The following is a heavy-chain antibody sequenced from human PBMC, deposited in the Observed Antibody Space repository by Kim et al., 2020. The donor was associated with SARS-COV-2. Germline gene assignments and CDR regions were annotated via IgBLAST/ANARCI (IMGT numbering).Heavy chain of an antibody. V-gene: IGHV4-39*02. CDR1: GGSISSSSYY. CDR3: AREAVEQQLPLGWFDP. J-gene: IGHJ5*02. Sequence: SETLSLTCTVSGGSISSSSYYWGWIRQPPGKGLEWIGSIYYSGSTYYNPSLKSRVTISVDTSKNQFSLKLSSVTAADTAVYYCAREAVEQQLPLGWFDPWGQGTLVTVSS. CDR2: IYYSGST. D-gene: IGHD6-13*01.